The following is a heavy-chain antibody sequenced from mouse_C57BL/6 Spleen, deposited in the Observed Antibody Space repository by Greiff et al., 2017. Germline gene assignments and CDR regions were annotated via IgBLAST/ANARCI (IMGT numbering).Heavy chain of an antibody. V-gene: IGHV5-17*01. CDR2: ISSGSSTI. J-gene: IGHJ3*01. Sequence: EVMLVESGGGLVKPGGSLKLSCAASGFTFSDYGMHWVRQAPEKGLEWVAYISSGSSTIYYADTVKGRFTISRDNAKNTLFLQMTSLRSEDTAMYYCARPYYYSSSYVKGWFACWGQGTLVTVSA. D-gene: IGHD1-1*01. CDR3: ARPYYYSSSYVKGWFAC. CDR1: GFTFSDYG.